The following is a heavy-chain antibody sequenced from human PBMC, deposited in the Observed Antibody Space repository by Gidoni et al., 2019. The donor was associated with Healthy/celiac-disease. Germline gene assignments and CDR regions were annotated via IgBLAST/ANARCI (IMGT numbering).Heavy chain of an antibody. J-gene: IGHJ4*02. CDR2: ISGSGGST. D-gene: IGHD3-22*01. CDR1: GFTFSSYA. Sequence: EVQLVESGGGLVQPGGSLRLSCTASGFTFSSYAMGWVRQAPGKGLEWVSAISGSGGSTYYADSVKGRFTISRDNSKNTLYLQMNSLRAEDTAVYYCAKDRSEGYYENSGYCDYWGQGTLVTVSS. V-gene: IGHV3-23*04. CDR3: AKDRSEGYYENSGYCDY.